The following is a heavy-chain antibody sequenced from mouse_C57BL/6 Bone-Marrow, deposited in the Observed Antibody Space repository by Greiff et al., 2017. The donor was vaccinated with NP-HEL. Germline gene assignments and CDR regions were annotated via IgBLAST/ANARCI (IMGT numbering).Heavy chain of an antibody. J-gene: IGHJ3*01. CDR1: GYTFTSYG. V-gene: IGHV1-81*01. CDR2: IYPRSGNT. D-gene: IGHD1-1*01. Sequence: QVHVKQSGAELARPGASVKLSCKASGYTFTSYGISWVKQRTGQGLEWIGEIYPRSGNTYYNEKFKGKATLTADKSSSTAYMELRSLTSEDSAVYFCARTTVVPFAYWGQGTLVTVSA. CDR3: ARTTVVPFAY.